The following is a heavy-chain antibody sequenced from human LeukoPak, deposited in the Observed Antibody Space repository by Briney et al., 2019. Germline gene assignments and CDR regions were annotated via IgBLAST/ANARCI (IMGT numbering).Heavy chain of an antibody. CDR2: IILIFGTA. D-gene: IGHD2-2*02. CDR1: GGTFSSYA. Sequence: SVKVSCKASGGTFSSYAISWVRQPPGQGLEWMGGIILIFGTANYAQKFQGRVTITTDESTSTAYMELSSLRSEDTAVYYCARGYCSSTSCYMSNYYYYYMDVWGKGTTVTVSS. V-gene: IGHV1-69*05. CDR3: ARGYCSSTSCYMSNYYYYYMDV. J-gene: IGHJ6*03.